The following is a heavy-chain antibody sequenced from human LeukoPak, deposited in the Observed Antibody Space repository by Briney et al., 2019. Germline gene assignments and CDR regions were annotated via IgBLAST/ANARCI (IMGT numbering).Heavy chain of an antibody. D-gene: IGHD1-1*01. V-gene: IGHV3-21*01. CDR1: GFTFSSYS. Sequence: PGGSLRLSCAASGFTFSSYSMNWVRQAPGKGLEWVSSVSSSSSYIYYADSVKGRFTISRDNAKNSLYLQMNSLRAEDTAVYYCARGPVQLERLGFVYYYGMDVWGKGTTVTVSS. CDR2: VSSSSSYI. CDR3: ARGPVQLERLGFVYYYGMDV. J-gene: IGHJ6*04.